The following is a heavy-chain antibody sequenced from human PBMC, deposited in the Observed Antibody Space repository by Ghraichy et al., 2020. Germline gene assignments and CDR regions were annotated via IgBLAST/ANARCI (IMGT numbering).Heavy chain of an antibody. CDR3: ARAGQLGYYVLDY. D-gene: IGHD3-10*02. Sequence: SVKVSCKGSGGTFSNYAISWVRQAPGQGLEWMGGIIPIFGTTNYAQKFEDRVTITADESTSTAYMELSSLRSEDTAVYYCARAGQLGYYVLDYWGQGSLVTVSS. CDR2: IIPIFGTT. V-gene: IGHV1-69*13. CDR1: GGTFSNYA. J-gene: IGHJ4*02.